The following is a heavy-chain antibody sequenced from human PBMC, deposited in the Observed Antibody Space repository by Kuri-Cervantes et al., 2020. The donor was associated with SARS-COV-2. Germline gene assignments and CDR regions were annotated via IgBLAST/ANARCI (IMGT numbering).Heavy chain of an antibody. CDR1: GFTFSSYA. J-gene: IGHJ4*02. D-gene: IGHD1-1*01. CDR3: AKDLYGKTTGFDY. Sequence: GGSLRLSCAASGFTFSSYAMHWVRQAPGKGLEWVAVIPYDGSNKYYADSVKGRFTISRDNSENTLYLQMSSLRADDTAVYYCAKDLYGKTTGFDYWGQGTLVTVSS. V-gene: IGHV3-30-3*02. CDR2: IPYDGSNK.